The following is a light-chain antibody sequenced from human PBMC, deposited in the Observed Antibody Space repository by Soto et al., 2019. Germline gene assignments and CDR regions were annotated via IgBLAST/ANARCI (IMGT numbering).Light chain of an antibody. Sequence: DIQMTQSPSSLSASVGDRVTITCRASQSINNNLNWYQQKPGKAPKLLIYAASSLQSGVPSRFSGSGSGTDFTLTISSLQPEDFATYYWQKSYNTLHTFGQGTKLEIK. CDR2: AAS. CDR3: QKSYNTLHT. V-gene: IGKV1-39*01. CDR1: QSINNN. J-gene: IGKJ2*01.